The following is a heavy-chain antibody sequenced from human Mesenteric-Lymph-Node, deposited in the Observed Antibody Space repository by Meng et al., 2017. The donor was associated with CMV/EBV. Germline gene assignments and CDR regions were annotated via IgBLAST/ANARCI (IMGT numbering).Heavy chain of an antibody. CDR2: INTNTGNP. J-gene: IGHJ4*02. CDR3: ARVRGYYGSGSYYLGY. Sequence: RYTFNSYAMNWVRQAPGQGLEWMGWINTNTGNPTYAQGFTGRFVFSLDTSVSTAYLQISSLKAEDTAVYYCARVRGYYGSGSYYLGYWGQGTLVTVSS. CDR1: RYTFNSYA. V-gene: IGHV7-4-1*02. D-gene: IGHD3-10*01.